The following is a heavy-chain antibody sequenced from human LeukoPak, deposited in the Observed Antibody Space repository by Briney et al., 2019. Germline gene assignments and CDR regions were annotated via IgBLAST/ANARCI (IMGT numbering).Heavy chain of an antibody. Sequence: GGSLRLSCAASGFTFSSYWMHWVRQAPGKGLVWVSRINSGGSSTSYADSVKGRFTISRDNAKNTLYLQMNSLRAEDTAVYYCARVISTSSGWYRYFDYWAREPWSPSPQ. CDR3: ARVISTSSGWYRYFDY. CDR1: GFTFSSYW. D-gene: IGHD6-19*01. CDR2: INSGGSST. J-gene: IGHJ4*02. V-gene: IGHV3-74*01.